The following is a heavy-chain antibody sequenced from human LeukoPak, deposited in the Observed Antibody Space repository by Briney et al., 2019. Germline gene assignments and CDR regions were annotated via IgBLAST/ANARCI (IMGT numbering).Heavy chain of an antibody. CDR3: ARARPPYYYDSSGYYYFQH. D-gene: IGHD3-22*01. CDR2: INHSGST. J-gene: IGHJ1*01. Sequence: NPSETLSLTCAVYGGSFSGYYWSWIRQPPGKGLEWIGEINHSGSTNYNPSLKSRVTISVYTSKNQFSLKLSSVTAADTAVYYCARARPPYYYDSSGYYYFQHWGQGTLVTVSS. V-gene: IGHV4-34*01. CDR1: GGSFSGYY.